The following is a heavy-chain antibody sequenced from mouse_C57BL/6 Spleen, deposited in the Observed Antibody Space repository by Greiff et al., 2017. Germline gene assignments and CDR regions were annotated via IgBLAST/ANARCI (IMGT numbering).Heavy chain of an antibody. J-gene: IGHJ1*03. CDR2: ISGGGGNT. V-gene: IGHV5-9*01. Sequence: DVMLVESGGGLVKPGGSLKLSCAASGFTFSSYTMSWVRQTPEKRLEWVATISGGGGNTYYPDSVKGRFTISRDNAKNTLYLQMSSLRSEDTALYYCARHETYYGSSYGYFDVWGTGTTVTVSS. CDR1: GFTFSSYT. CDR3: ARHETYYGSSYGYFDV. D-gene: IGHD1-1*01.